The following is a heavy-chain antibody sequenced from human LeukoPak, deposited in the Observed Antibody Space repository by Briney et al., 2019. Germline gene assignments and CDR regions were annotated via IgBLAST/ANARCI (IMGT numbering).Heavy chain of an antibody. Sequence: GGSLRLSCAASGFTFSSYAMSWVRQAPGKGLEWVSAISGSGGSTYYAGSVKGRFTISRDNSKNTLYLQMNSLRAEDTAVYYCAKDLDVDGTGYYFFRWFDSWGQGTLVTVAS. J-gene: IGHJ5*01. CDR2: ISGSGGST. CDR1: GFTFSSYA. V-gene: IGHV3-23*01. D-gene: IGHD3-22*01. CDR3: AKDLDVDGTGYYFFRWFDS.